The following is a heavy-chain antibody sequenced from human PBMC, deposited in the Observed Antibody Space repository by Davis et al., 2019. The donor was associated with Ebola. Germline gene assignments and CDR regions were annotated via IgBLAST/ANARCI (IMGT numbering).Heavy chain of an antibody. J-gene: IGHJ4*02. CDR2: INQDGSDK. V-gene: IGHV3-7*01. CDR3: AKNPRSDGWIQNDY. D-gene: IGHD5-24*01. CDR1: GFTFNYYW. Sequence: GESLKISCAASGFTFNYYWMSWVRQVPGKGLEWVAKINQDGSDKYYVDSVKGRFAISRDNAKNSLFLQMNSLRGEDTAVYYCAKNPRSDGWIQNDYWGQGTLVTVSS.